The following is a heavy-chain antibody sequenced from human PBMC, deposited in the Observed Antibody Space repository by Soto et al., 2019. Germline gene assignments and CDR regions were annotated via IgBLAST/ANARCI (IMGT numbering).Heavy chain of an antibody. CDR3: ARVVGALGHWFDP. CDR1: GYTFTSYG. J-gene: IGHJ5*02. Sequence: QVQLVQSGAEVKKPGASVKVSCKASGYTFTSYGLSWVRQAPGQGLEWMGRISAYNYNTNYAQKLQGRVTMTTDTHPRTAPTERRSLRAQDTALYFSARVVGALGHWFDPWGQGTLVTVSS. CDR2: ISAYNYNT. D-gene: IGHD2-15*01. V-gene: IGHV1-18*01.